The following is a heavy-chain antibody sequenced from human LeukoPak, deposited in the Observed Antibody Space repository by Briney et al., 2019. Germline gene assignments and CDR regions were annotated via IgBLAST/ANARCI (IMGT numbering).Heavy chain of an antibody. J-gene: IGHJ5*02. Sequence: SVKVSCKASGGTFSSYAISWLRQAPGQGLEWMGGIIPIFGTANYAQKFQGRVTITTDESTSTAYMELSSLRSEDTAVYYCARDYIGGYAPFDPWGQGTLVTVSS. CDR1: GGTFSSYA. D-gene: IGHD3-22*01. V-gene: IGHV1-69*05. CDR3: ARDYIGGYAPFDP. CDR2: IIPIFGTA.